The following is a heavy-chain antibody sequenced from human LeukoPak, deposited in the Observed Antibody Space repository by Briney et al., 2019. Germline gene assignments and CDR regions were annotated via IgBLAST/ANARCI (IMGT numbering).Heavy chain of an antibody. CDR3: ARGGGITIFGVVIMVNNWFDP. CDR2: TYYRSKWYN. J-gene: IGHJ5*02. Sequence: SQTLSLTGAISGDSFSSNSAAWNWIRQSPSRGLEWLGRTYYRSKWYNDYAVSVKSRITINPDTSKNQFSLQLNSVTPEDTAVYYCARGGGITIFGVVIMVNNWFDPWGQGTLVTVSS. CDR1: GDSFSSNSAA. V-gene: IGHV6-1*01. D-gene: IGHD3-3*01.